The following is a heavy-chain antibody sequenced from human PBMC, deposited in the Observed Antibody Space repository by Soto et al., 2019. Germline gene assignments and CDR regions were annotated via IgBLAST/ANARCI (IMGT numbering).Heavy chain of an antibody. D-gene: IGHD3-16*01. CDR3: AKVAGGLGYFDL. CDR2: ISATGGSI. V-gene: IGHV3-23*01. J-gene: IGHJ2*01. Sequence: EAQLLESGGGLARPGGSLRLSCVASGFIFSDDAMTWIRQATGKGLEWVATISATGGSIEYRESLKGRFTISRDNSKKMVYLQIHFLTAADTVVYYCAKVAGGLGYFDLWGRGTLVTVSS. CDR1: GFIFSDDA.